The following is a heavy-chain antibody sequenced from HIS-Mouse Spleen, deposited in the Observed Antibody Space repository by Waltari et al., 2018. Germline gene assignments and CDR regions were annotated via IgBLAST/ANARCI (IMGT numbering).Heavy chain of an antibody. CDR3: ARGIAVAGRGAFDI. J-gene: IGHJ3*02. CDR2: IYSGGST. Sequence: EVQLVESGGGLVQPGGSLRLSCAASGLTVSSNYMSWVRQAPGKGLEWVSVIYSGGSTYYADSVKGRFTISRDNSKNTLYLQMNSLRAEDTAVYYCARGIAVAGRGAFDIWGQGTMVTVSS. D-gene: IGHD6-19*01. CDR1: GLTVSSNY. V-gene: IGHV3-66*01.